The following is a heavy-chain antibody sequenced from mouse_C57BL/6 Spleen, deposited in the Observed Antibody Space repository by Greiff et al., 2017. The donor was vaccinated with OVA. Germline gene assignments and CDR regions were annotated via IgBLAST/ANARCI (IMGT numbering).Heavy chain of an antibody. CDR1: GFTFSNYW. CDR2: IRLKSDNYAT. V-gene: IGHV6-3*01. Sequence: EVQRVESGGGLVQPGGSMKLSCVASGFTFSNYWMNWVRQSPEKGLEWVAQIRLKSDNYATHYAESVKGRFTISRDDSKSSVYLQMNNLRAEDTGIYHCTGGDSYYFDYWGQGTTLTVSS. D-gene: IGHD3-3*01. J-gene: IGHJ2*01. CDR3: TGGDSYYFDY.